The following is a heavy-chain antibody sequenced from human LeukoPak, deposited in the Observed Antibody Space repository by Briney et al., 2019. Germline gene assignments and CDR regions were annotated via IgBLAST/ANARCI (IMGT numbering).Heavy chain of an antibody. D-gene: IGHD5-18*01. J-gene: IGHJ4*02. CDR2: INPSGGST. Sequence: GSSVKVSCKASGGTFSSYAISWVRQAPGQGLEWMGIINPSGGSTSYAQKFQGRVTMTRDTSTSTVYMELSSLRSEDTAVYYCARSGFVDTAHNDYWGQGTLVTVSS. V-gene: IGHV1-46*01. CDR1: GGTFSSYA. CDR3: ARSGFVDTAHNDY.